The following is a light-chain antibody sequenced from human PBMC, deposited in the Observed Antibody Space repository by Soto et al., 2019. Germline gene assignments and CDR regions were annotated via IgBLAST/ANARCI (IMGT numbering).Light chain of an antibody. CDR2: EVR. Sequence: QSVLTQPASVSGSPGQSITIACTGTNRDVGSYNLVSWYQQRPGEAPKLIISEVRNRPSGISYRFTGSKSGNTASLTISGLQAEDEAYYYCRSYTTTSTLVFGGGTKLTVL. CDR3: RSYTTTSTLV. CDR1: NRDVGSYNL. J-gene: IGLJ3*02. V-gene: IGLV2-14*01.